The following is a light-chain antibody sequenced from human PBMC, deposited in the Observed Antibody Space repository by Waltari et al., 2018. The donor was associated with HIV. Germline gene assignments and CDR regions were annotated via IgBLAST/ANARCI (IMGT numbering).Light chain of an antibody. J-gene: IGLJ3*02. V-gene: IGLV8-61*01. CDR1: SGSLSISYY. Sequence: QTVVTQEPSFSVSPGGTVTLTCGLSSGSLSISYYPSWYQQTPGQAPRTLIYNTNTRSSGVPDRFSGSILGNKAALTITGAQADDESDYYCVLYMGSGIWVFGGGTKVTVL. CDR3: VLYMGSGIWV. CDR2: NTN.